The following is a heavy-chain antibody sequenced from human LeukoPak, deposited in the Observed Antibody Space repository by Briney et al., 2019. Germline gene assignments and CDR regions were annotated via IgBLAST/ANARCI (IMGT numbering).Heavy chain of an antibody. CDR3: AKVICSSTSCYTLDYGMDV. J-gene: IGHJ6*02. Sequence: PGRSLRLSCAASGFTFDDYAMPWVRQAPGKGLEWVSGISWNSGSIGYADSVKGRFTISRDNAKNSLYLQMNSLRAEDTALYYCAKVICSSTSCYTLDYGMDVWGQGTTVTVSS. D-gene: IGHD2-2*02. CDR1: GFTFDDYA. CDR2: ISWNSGSI. V-gene: IGHV3-9*01.